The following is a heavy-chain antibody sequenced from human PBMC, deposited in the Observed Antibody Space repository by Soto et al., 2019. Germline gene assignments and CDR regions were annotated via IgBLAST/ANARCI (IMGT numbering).Heavy chain of an antibody. J-gene: IGHJ4*02. V-gene: IGHV1-46*01. D-gene: IGHD2-15*01. Sequence: QVQLVQSGAEVKRPGASVKVSCKASGYTFTTYYMHWVRQAPGQGLELLGIINPNGGSTTYAQKFQGRVTMASDTSTSTASLELSSLRSEHTAVYYCARAGYCSGGTCFHGNFDYWGQGTLVTVSA. CDR1: GYTFTTYY. CDR3: ARAGYCSGGTCFHGNFDY. CDR2: INPNGGST.